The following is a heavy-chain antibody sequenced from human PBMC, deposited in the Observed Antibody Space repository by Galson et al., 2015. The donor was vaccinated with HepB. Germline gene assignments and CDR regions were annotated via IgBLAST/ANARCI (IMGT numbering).Heavy chain of an antibody. CDR2: IYYNGDT. Sequence: LSLTCSVSHGSINNYYWSWIRQSPGNRLEWIGYIYYNGDTTYNPSLGYRVGMSVDTSVNQVSLWLTSVTAANTAVYYCARHPGRGSVGYAFALWGQGTLVTVSA. CDR1: HGSINNYY. V-gene: IGHV4-59*08. CDR3: ARHPGRGSVGYAFAL. J-gene: IGHJ4*02. D-gene: IGHD2-2*01.